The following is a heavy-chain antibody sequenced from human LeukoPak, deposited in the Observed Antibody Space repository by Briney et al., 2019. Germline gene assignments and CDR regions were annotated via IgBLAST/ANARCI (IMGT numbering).Heavy chain of an antibody. D-gene: IGHD1-1*01. CDR2: IYYNGST. CDR3: ARIWNDEDY. CDR1: GGSISSYY. J-gene: IGHJ4*02. Sequence: SETLSLTCTVSGGSISSYYWSWIRQPPGKGLEWIGYIYYNGSTNYNPSLKSRVTISVDTSKNQFSLKLSSVTAADTAVYYCARIWNDEDYWGQGTLVTVSS. V-gene: IGHV4-59*08.